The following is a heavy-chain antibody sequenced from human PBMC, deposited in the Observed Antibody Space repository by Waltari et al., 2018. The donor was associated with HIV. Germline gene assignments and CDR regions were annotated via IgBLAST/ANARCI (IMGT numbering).Heavy chain of an antibody. D-gene: IGHD2-15*01. CDR3: ARTESYCSGGVCSVDWYFDL. V-gene: IGHV1-3*01. Sequence: QVQLVQSGADMKKPGASVKVSCKASGYTFTSYAMHWVRQAPGQRLEWMGWINAGNGNTKYSQKFQGRVTITRDTSASTAYMELSSLTSEDTALYYCARTESYCSGGVCSVDWYFDLWGRGTLVTVSS. CDR2: INAGNGNT. J-gene: IGHJ2*01. CDR1: GYTFTSYA.